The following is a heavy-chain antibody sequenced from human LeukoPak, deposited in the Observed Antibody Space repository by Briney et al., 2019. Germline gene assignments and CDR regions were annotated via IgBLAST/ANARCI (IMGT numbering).Heavy chain of an antibody. CDR3: ARVFRRGVVADY. Sequence: PSETLSLTCTVSGGSISSYYWSWIRQPPGKGLGWIGYIYYSGSTNYNPSLKSRVTISVDTSKNQFSLKLSSVTAADTAVYYCARVFRRGVVADYWGQGTLVTVSS. D-gene: IGHD3-3*01. V-gene: IGHV4-59*01. CDR2: IYYSGST. CDR1: GGSISSYY. J-gene: IGHJ4*02.